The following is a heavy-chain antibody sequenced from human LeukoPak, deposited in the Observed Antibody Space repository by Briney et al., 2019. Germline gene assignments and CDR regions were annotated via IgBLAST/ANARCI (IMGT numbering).Heavy chain of an antibody. J-gene: IGHJ5*02. CDR1: GGTFSSYA. D-gene: IGHD4-23*01. CDR3: ARDRTDPLVKDNWFDP. CDR2: IIPIFGTA. Sequence: SVKVSCKASGGTFSSYAISWVRQAPGQGLEWMGGIIPIFGTANYAQKFQGRVTITADESTSTAYMELSSLRSEDTAVYYCARDRTDPLVKDNWFDPWGQGTLVTVS. V-gene: IGHV1-69*13.